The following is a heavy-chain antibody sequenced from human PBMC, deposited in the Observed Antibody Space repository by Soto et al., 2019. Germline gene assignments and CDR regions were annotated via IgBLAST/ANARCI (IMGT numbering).Heavy chain of an antibody. CDR2: IWYDGSNK. J-gene: IGHJ6*02. CDR1: GFTFSSYG. CDR3: ARGIAAAGNFCYCYGLDV. V-gene: IGHV3-33*01. D-gene: IGHD6-13*01. Sequence: GGSLRLSCAASGFTFSSYGMHWVRQAPGKGLEWVAVIWYDGSNKYYADSVKGRFTISRDNSKNTLYLQMNSLRAEDTAVYYCARGIAAAGNFCYCYGLDVWGQGTRVTVSS.